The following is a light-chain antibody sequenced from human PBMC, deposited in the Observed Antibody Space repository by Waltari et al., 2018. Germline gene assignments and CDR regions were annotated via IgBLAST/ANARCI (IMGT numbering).Light chain of an antibody. CDR3: QQYNNWLSWT. V-gene: IGKV3-15*01. CDR1: QSVSSN. J-gene: IGKJ1*01. Sequence: EIVMTQSPATLSVSPGERATLSCRASQSVSSNLAWYQQKPGQAPRLLIDGASTRATGIPAMFSGSGSGTEFTLTISSLQSEDFAVYYCQQYNNWLSWTFGQGTKVEIK. CDR2: GAS.